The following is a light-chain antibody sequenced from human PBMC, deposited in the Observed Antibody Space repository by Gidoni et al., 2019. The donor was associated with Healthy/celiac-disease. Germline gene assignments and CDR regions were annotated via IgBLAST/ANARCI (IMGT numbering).Light chain of an antibody. CDR3: QQYDSSPLT. V-gene: IGKV3-20*01. Sequence: EIVFTQSPGTLSLSPGERAPLPCRASQSGSSSYLSWYQQKPGQAPRLLIYGASSRATGIPDRFSGSGSGTDFTLTISRLEPEDFAVYYCQQYDSSPLTFGGGTKVEIK. J-gene: IGKJ4*01. CDR2: GAS. CDR1: QSGSSSY.